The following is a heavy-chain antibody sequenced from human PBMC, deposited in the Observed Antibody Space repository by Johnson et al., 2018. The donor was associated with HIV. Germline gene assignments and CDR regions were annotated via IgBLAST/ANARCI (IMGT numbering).Heavy chain of an antibody. CDR2: IKTRRQGETT. CDR3: TTDVPGGPYYNAFDI. Sequence: VQLVESGGGFVEPGGSLRLSCVASGFNFVESWLAWVRQAPGKGLEWVGRIKTRRQGETTDYGAPVKGRFTISRDDSKNTLYLQMNSLKTEDTALYYCTTDVPGGPYYNAFDIWGQGTMVTVSS. D-gene: IGHD1-26*01. J-gene: IGHJ3*02. V-gene: IGHV3-15*01. CDR1: GFNFVESW.